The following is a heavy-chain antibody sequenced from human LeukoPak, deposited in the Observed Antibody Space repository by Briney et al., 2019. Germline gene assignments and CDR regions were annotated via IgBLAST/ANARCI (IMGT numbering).Heavy chain of an antibody. J-gene: IGHJ4*02. V-gene: IGHV4-38-2*02. D-gene: IGHD3-10*01. CDR1: GYSISSGYY. CDR3: ARVAVITMVRGVIDY. Sequence: SETLSLTCTVSGYSISSGYYWGWIRQPPGKGLEWIGSIYHSGSTYYNPSLKSRVTIPVDTSKNQFSLKLSSVTAADTAVYYCARVAVITMVRGVIDYWGQGTLVTVSS. CDR2: IYHSGST.